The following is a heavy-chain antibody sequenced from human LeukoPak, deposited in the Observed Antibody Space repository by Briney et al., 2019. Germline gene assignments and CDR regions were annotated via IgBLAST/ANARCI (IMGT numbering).Heavy chain of an antibody. Sequence: GGSLRLSCEGSAFIFSGHWMNWVRQTPGKGLEWVASIKEDGSERQYVDSVKGRFSISRDNTKGSLFLQLNSLRAEDTAVYYCAGKLGTPGPLYYFDYWGQGTLVTVSS. CDR2: IKEDGSER. J-gene: IGHJ4*02. V-gene: IGHV3-7*03. D-gene: IGHD1-1*01. CDR1: AFIFSGHW. CDR3: AGKLGTPGPLYYFDY.